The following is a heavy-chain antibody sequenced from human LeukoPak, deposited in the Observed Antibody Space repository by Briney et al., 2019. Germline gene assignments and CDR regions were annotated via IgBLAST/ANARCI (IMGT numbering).Heavy chain of an antibody. J-gene: IGHJ5*02. CDR2: IKQDGSEK. V-gene: IGHV3-7*05. CDR3: ARASDPWLQLT. CDR1: GFTFSNYW. Sequence: GGSLRLSCAVSGFTFSNYWMIWVRQAPGKGLEWVGNIKQDGSEKRYADSVRGRFSISRDNAQTSLYLQMNSLRAEDTAVYYCARASDPWLQLTWGQGTLVTVSS. D-gene: IGHD5-24*01.